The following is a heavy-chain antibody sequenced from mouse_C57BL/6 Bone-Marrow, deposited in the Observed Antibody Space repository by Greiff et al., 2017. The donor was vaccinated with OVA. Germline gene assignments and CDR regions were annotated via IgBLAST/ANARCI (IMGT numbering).Heavy chain of an antibody. V-gene: IGHV1-64*01. J-gene: IGHJ4*01. Sequence: VQLQQPGAELVKPGASVKLSCKASGYTFTSYWMHWVKQRPGQGLEWIGMIHPNSGSTNYNEKFKSKATLTVDKSSSTAYMQLSSLTSEDSAVYYCARITTVVAPHYYAMDYCGQGTSVTVSS. CDR3: ARITTVVAPHYYAMDY. CDR1: GYTFTSYW. D-gene: IGHD1-1*01. CDR2: IHPNSGST.